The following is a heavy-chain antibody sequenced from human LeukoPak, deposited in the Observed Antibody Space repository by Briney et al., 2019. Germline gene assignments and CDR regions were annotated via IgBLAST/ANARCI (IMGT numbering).Heavy chain of an antibody. D-gene: IGHD6-13*01. CDR3: ARVQRAAAGRSTDY. CDR2: MNPNSGNT. V-gene: IGHV1-8*01. Sequence: ASVKVSCKASVYTFTSYDINWVRQATGQGLEWMGWMNPNSGNTGYAQKFQGRVTMTRNTSISTAYMKLSSLRSEDTAVYYCARVQRAAAGRSTDYWGQGTLVTVSS. J-gene: IGHJ4*02. CDR1: VYTFTSYD.